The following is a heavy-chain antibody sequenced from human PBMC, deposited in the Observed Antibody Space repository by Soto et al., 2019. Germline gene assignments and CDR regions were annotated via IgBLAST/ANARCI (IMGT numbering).Heavy chain of an antibody. CDR3: ARVLRDSXIFGVVPHYYYYYGMDV. D-gene: IGHD3-3*01. J-gene: IGHJ6*02. Sequence: ASVKVSCKASGYTFTSYDINWVRQATGQGLEWMGWMNPNSGNTGYAQKFQGRVTMTRNTSISTAYMELSSLRSEDTAVYYCARVLRDSXIFGVVPHYYYYYGMDVWGQGTTVTVSS. CDR2: MNPNSGNT. V-gene: IGHV1-8*01. CDR1: GYTFTSYD.